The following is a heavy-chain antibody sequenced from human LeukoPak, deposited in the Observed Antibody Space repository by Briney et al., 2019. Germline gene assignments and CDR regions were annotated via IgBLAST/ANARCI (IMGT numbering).Heavy chain of an antibody. D-gene: IGHD5-18*01. J-gene: IGHJ4*02. V-gene: IGHV3-74*01. Sequence: GGSLRLSCAASGFTFSNYWMHWDRQATGKGLMWVSFINPDGGTINYADSVKGRFTISRDNAKNSLFLQMNSLRAEDTAVYYCARDRWGYSYGGDWGQGTLVTVSS. CDR1: GFTFSNYW. CDR3: ARDRWGYSYGGD. CDR2: INPDGGTI.